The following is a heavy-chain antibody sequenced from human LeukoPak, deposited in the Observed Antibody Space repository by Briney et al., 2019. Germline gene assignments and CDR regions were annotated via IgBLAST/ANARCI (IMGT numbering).Heavy chain of an antibody. CDR2: INPNSGGT. D-gene: IGHD3-22*01. Sequence: ASVKVSCTASGYPFIGNYIHWVRQAPGQGLEWMGWINPNSGGTQYSQKFQGRVTLTRDTSITTGYMELSGLTSDDTAVYYCASLSYYDLSGYFYWGQGTLVTVSS. V-gene: IGHV1-2*02. CDR3: ASLSYYDLSGYFY. J-gene: IGHJ4*02. CDR1: GYPFIGNY.